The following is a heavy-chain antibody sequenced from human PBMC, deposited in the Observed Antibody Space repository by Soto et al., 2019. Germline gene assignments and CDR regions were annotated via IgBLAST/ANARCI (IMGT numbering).Heavy chain of an antibody. CDR2: INGGGGST. V-gene: IGHV3-74*01. CDR3: AKDQGSSWYEIDY. Sequence: PGGSLRLSCAASGFTFSSYWMHWVRQAPGKGLVWVSTINGGGGSTSYADSVKGRFTISRDNAKNTLYLQMNSLRAEDTAVYYCAKDQGSSWYEIDYWGQGTLVTVSS. CDR1: GFTFSSYW. D-gene: IGHD6-13*01. J-gene: IGHJ4*02.